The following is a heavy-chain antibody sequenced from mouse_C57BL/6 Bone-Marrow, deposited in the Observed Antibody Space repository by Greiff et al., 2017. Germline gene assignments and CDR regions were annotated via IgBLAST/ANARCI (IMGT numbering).Heavy chain of an antibody. Sequence: QVQLKQSGPELVKPGASVKISCKASGYAFSSSWMNWVKQRPGKGLEWIGRIYPGDGDTNYNGKFKGKATLTADKSSSTAYMQLSSLTSEDSAVYFCARIGAIYYYGSSLGYWYFDVWGTGTTVTVSS. D-gene: IGHD1-1*01. J-gene: IGHJ1*03. CDR2: IYPGDGDT. CDR1: GYAFSSSW. CDR3: ARIGAIYYYGSSLGYWYFDV. V-gene: IGHV1-82*01.